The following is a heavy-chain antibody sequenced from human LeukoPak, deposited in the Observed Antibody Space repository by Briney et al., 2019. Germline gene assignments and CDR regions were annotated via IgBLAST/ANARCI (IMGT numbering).Heavy chain of an antibody. J-gene: IGHJ4*02. CDR1: GFTFSDYY. D-gene: IGHD5-24*01. V-gene: IGHV3-11*04. CDR3: ARVLLADGYKEMAVVGYFDY. CDR2: IRSSGSTI. Sequence: GGSLRLSCAASGFTFSDYYISWVRQAPGKGLEWVSYIRSSGSTIYYADSVKGRFTISRDNAKNSLYLQMNSLRAEDTAVYYCARVLLADGYKEMAVVGYFDYWGQGTLVTVSS.